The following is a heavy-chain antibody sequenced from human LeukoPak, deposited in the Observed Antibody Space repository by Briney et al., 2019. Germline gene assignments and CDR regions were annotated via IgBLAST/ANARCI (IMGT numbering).Heavy chain of an antibody. CDR1: GFTFSSYA. CDR3: AKDASYYYMDV. Sequence: GGSLRLSCAASGFTFSSYAISWVRQAPGKGLEWVSGISNGGGSTYYADSVKGRFTISRDNSKNTLYLQMNSLRAEDTAVYYCAKDASYYYMDVWGKGTTVTVSS. J-gene: IGHJ6*03. V-gene: IGHV3-23*01. CDR2: ISNGGGST.